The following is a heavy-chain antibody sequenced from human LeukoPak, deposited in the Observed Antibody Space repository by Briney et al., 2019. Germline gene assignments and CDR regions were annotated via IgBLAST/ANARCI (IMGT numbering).Heavy chain of an antibody. J-gene: IGHJ4*02. CDR2: ISFSVNTK. CDR1: GFTISDYS. Sequence: PGGCLRLSCAASGFTISDYSMNWVRQAPGKGLEWVSYISFSVNTKYYGDSVKGRFTISRDNAKNSLYLHMDSLRAEDTAVYYCARGAYSSGWAYFDHWGREPWSPSPQ. D-gene: IGHD6-19*01. V-gene: IGHV3-48*04. CDR3: ARGAYSSGWAYFDH.